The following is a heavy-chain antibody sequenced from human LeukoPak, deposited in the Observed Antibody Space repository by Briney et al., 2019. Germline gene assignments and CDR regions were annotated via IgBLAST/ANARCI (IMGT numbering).Heavy chain of an antibody. V-gene: IGHV3-7*01. D-gene: IGHD3-10*01. J-gene: IGHJ4*02. CDR2: INQDGTEK. CDR1: GFTFTTYW. CDR3: AKVAKYYYGSETYYFFEH. Sequence: GESLRLSCAASGFTFTTYWMSWVRQAPGKGLEWVANINQDGTEKHYVDTVKCRFTISRDNAKNSLYLQMNSLRVEDTAVYYCAKVAKYYYGSETYYFFEHWGQGTPVTASS.